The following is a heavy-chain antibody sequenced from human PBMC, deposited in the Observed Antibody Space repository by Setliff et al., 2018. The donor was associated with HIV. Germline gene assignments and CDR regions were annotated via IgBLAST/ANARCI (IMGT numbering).Heavy chain of an antibody. V-gene: IGHV1-8*01. J-gene: IGHJ6*02. CDR1: GHTFTNYD. CDR3: ARGKGVGGVIITGGLDV. Sequence: ASVKVSCKPSGHTFTNYDIHWMRRATGQGLEWMGWMNPNSGVSGYALKFHDRVTMTRDTTITTAYTELSSLTSEDTAVYYCARGKGVGGVIITGGLDVWGQGTTVTVS. CDR2: MNPNSGVS. D-gene: IGHD3-10*01.